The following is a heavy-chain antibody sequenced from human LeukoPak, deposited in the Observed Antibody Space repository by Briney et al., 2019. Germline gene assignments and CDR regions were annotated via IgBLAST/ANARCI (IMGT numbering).Heavy chain of an antibody. CDR3: ASAYMVRGVFDY. CDR2: ISSSSYI. J-gene: IGHJ4*02. D-gene: IGHD3-10*01. CDR1: GLTFSSYS. Sequence: GGSLRLSCAASGLTFSSYSMNWVRQAPGKGLEWVSSISSSSYICYADSVKGRFTISRDNAKNSLYLQMNSLRAEDTAVYYCASAYMVRGVFDYWGQGTLVTVSS. V-gene: IGHV3-21*01.